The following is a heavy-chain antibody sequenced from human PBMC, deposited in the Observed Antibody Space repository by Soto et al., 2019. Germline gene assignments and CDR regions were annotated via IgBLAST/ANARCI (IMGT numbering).Heavy chain of an antibody. V-gene: IGHV1-46*01. CDR1: GYTFTNYY. CDR3: ARVPVSYRAPCSGGSCYLFDY. Sequence: GASVKVSCKTSGYTFTNYYIHWVRQAPGQGLEWMGVINPSGISTTYAQKFQGRVTMTRDTSTSTVYMDLSSPRPEDTAVYFCARVPVSYRAPCSGGSCYLFDYWGQGTLVTVSS. D-gene: IGHD2-15*01. CDR2: INPSGIST. J-gene: IGHJ4*02.